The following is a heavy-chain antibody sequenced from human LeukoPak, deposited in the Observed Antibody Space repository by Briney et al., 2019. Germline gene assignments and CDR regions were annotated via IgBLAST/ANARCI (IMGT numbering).Heavy chain of an antibody. D-gene: IGHD4-11*01. CDR3: ARFKVTVTSIP. V-gene: IGHV3-23*01. CDR2: SRGNGGSS. J-gene: IGHJ5*02. CDR1: GFTFSNYG. Sequence: GGSLRLSCAASGFTFSNYGMSWVRQAPGKGLEWVSGSRGNGGSSHYADSVKGRFTISRDNSKNTLYLQMNSLRAEDTAVYYCARFKVTVTSIPWGQGTLVTASS.